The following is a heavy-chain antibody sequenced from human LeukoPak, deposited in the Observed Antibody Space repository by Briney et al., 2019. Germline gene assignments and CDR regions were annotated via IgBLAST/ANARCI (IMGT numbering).Heavy chain of an antibody. D-gene: IGHD2-2*01. Sequence: ASVTVSFKASGYTFTSYDINWVRQATGQGLEWMGWMNPNSGNTGYAQKFQGRVTMTRNTSISTAYMELSSLRSEDTAVYYCARAQYCSSTSCHYYYYYMDVWGKGTTVTVSS. J-gene: IGHJ6*03. CDR3: ARAQYCSSTSCHYYYYYMDV. CDR2: MNPNSGNT. CDR1: GYTFTSYD. V-gene: IGHV1-8*01.